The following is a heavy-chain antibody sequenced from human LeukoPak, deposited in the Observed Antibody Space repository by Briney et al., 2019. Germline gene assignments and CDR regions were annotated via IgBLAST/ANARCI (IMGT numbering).Heavy chain of an antibody. CDR3: ASEAYHDFWSGYSGDY. CDR1: GFTFSNHW. J-gene: IGHJ4*02. V-gene: IGHV3-74*01. D-gene: IGHD3-3*01. Sequence: GGSLRLSCAASGFTFSNHWMHWVRQAPGKGLVWVARIKSDGSSTSYADSVKGRFTISRDNAKNTLYLQMNSLRAEDTAVYYCASEAYHDFWSGYSGDYWGQGTLVTVSS. CDR2: IKSDGSST.